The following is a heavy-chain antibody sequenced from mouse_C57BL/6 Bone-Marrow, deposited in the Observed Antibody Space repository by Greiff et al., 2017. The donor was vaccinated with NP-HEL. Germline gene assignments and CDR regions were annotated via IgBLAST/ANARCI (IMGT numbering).Heavy chain of an antibody. CDR2: ISPGSGST. D-gene: IGHD2-2*01. CDR3: ARHDLLWLRRWYFDG. J-gene: IGHJ1*03. Sequence: QVQLQQSGAELVKPGASVKMSCTASGYTFTSYWITWVKQRPGQGLEWIGDISPGSGSTNYTEKFKSKATLTVDTSSSTAYMQLSSLTSDDSAVYYCARHDLLWLRRWYFDGWGTGTTVTVSS. V-gene: IGHV1-55*01. CDR1: GYTFTSYW.